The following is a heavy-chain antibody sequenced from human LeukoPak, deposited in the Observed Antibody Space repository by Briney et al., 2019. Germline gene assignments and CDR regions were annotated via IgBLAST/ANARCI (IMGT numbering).Heavy chain of an antibody. V-gene: IGHV5-51*01. D-gene: IGHD6-19*01. CDR2: IYPGDSDT. CDR3: ARHSSTVALDY. CDR1: GYRFTNYW. Sequence: GDSLQISCQGSGYRFTNYWIVWVRQMPGKGLEWMGIIYPGDSDTRYSPSFQGQVTISADKSTSTAYLQWSSLKASDTAMYYCARHSSTVALDYWGQGALVTVSS. J-gene: IGHJ4*02.